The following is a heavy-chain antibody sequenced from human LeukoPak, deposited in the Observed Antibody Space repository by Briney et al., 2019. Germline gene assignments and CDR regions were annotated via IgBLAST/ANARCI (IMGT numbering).Heavy chain of an antibody. Sequence: GSLRLSCAASGFTFSTYAMNWVRQAPGKGLEWVAVISYDGRQNYYADSVKGRFTISRDNAKNSLYLQMNSLRAEDTALYHCARDGGGSGWQETDYWGQGTLVTVSS. CDR1: GFTFSTYA. J-gene: IGHJ4*02. CDR3: ARDGGGSGWQETDY. V-gene: IGHV3-30*04. CDR2: ISYDGRQN. D-gene: IGHD6-19*01.